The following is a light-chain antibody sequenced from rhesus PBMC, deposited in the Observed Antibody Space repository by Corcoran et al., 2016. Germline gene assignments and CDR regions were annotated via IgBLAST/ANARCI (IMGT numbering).Light chain of an antibody. CDR1: ENVNNY. J-gene: IGKJ1*01. Sequence: DIQMTQSPSSLSASVGDRVTITCRTSENVNNYLNWYQQKPGKAPKFLIYKASTLHSGVPSRFSGSGSGTDYSFTSSNLQPEDVAIYDCQQGYGTPWTFGQGTKVEIK. CDR3: QQGYGTPWT. V-gene: IGKV1-74*01. CDR2: KAS.